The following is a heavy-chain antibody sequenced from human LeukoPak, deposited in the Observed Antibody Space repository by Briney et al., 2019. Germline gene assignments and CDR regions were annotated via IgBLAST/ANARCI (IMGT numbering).Heavy chain of an antibody. CDR1: GGSISSYY. CDR2: IYTSGST. CDR3: AKSRTIVVVITPFDY. J-gene: IGHJ4*02. D-gene: IGHD3-22*01. V-gene: IGHV4-4*07. Sequence: SETLSLTCTVSGGSISSYYWSWIRQPAGKGLEWIGRIYTSGSTNYNPSLKSRVTMSVDTSKNQFSLKLSSVTAADTAVYYCAKSRTIVVVITPFDYWGQGTLVTVSS.